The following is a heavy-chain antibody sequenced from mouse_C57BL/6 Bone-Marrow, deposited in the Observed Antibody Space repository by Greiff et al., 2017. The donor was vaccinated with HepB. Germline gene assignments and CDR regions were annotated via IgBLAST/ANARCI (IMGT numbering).Heavy chain of an antibody. V-gene: IGHV5-6*01. D-gene: IGHD2-4*01. Sequence: EVQGVESGGDLVKPGGSLKLSCAASGFTFSSYGMSWVRQTPDKRLEWVATISSGGSYTYYPDSVKGRFTISRDNAKNTLYLQMSSLKSEDTAMYYCARPQYDFAWFAYWGQGTLVTVSA. CDR1: GFTFSSYG. CDR2: ISSGGSYT. CDR3: ARPQYDFAWFAY. J-gene: IGHJ3*01.